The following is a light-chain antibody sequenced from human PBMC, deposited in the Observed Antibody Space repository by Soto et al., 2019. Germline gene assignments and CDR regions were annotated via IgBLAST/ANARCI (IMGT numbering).Light chain of an antibody. CDR3: QQYDSSPKT. J-gene: IGKJ1*01. CDR1: QSVSSSY. V-gene: IGKV3-20*01. Sequence: ILLTQSPGTLSLSPGERATLSCRASQSVSSSYLAWYQQKPGQAPRLLIYGASSRATGIPDRFSGSGSGTDFTLTISRLETEDFAVYYCQQYDSSPKTFGQGTKVDSK. CDR2: GAS.